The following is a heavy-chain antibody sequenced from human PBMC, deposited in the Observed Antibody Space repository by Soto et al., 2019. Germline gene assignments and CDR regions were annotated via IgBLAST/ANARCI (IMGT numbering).Heavy chain of an antibody. CDR3: VKVETKDELVTDAIRFNWLDT. V-gene: IGHV3-64D*06. D-gene: IGHD2-2*02. Sequence: GGSLRLSCSASGFTFSSYAMHWVRQAPGKGLEYVSAISSNGGSTYYADSVKGRFTISRDNSKNTLYLQMSSLRAEDTAVYYCVKVETKDELVTDAIRFNWLDTWGQGTLVTVSS. CDR1: GFTFSSYA. CDR2: ISSNGGST. J-gene: IGHJ5*02.